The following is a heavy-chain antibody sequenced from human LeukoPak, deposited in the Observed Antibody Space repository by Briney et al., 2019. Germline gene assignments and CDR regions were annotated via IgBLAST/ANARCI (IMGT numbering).Heavy chain of an antibody. V-gene: IGHV3-48*03. J-gene: IGHJ4*02. CDR1: GFTFSSYE. CDR2: IGSSGSTT. CDR3: ARDRGVYGGNSYRFDY. Sequence: GGSLRLSCAASGFTFSSYEMNWVRQAPGKGLEWVSYIGSSGSTTYDADSVKGRFTIPRDNSKNSLYLQMNSLRAEDTAVYYCARDRGVYGGNSYRFDYWGQGTLVTVSS. D-gene: IGHD4-23*01.